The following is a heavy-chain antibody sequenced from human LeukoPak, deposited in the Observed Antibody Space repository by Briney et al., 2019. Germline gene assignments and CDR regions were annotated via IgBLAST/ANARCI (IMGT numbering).Heavy chain of an antibody. J-gene: IGHJ4*02. CDR3: ARRGYSAYEILDY. CDR2: IYYSGST. CDR1: GGSISSYY. Sequence: SETLSLTCTVSGGSISSYYWSWIRQPPGKGLEWIGYIYYSGSTNYNPSLKSRVTISVDTSKNQFSLKLSSVTAADTAVYYCARRGYSAYEILDYWGQGTLVTVSS. D-gene: IGHD5-12*01. V-gene: IGHV4-59*08.